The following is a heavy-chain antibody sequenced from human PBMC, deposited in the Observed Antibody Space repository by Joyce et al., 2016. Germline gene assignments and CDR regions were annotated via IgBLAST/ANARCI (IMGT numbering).Heavy chain of an antibody. D-gene: IGHD3-16*02. CDR3: ARGNDYIWGSYRSGIDY. CDR1: GYTFSGHY. V-gene: IGHV1-2*06. J-gene: IGHJ4*02. CDR2: INCNSGCT. Sequence: QVQLVQFGAEVKKPGASVKVSCKASGYTFSGHYMHWVRQAPGQGLEWMGRINCNSGCTNYAQKFQGRVTMTRDTSISTAYMERRRLRSDDTAVYYCARGNDYIWGSYRSGIDYWGQGTLVTVSS.